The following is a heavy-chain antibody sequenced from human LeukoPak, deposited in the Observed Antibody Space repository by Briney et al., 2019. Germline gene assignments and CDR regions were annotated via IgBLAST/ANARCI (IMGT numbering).Heavy chain of an antibody. Sequence: SETLSLTCTVSGGSISSSSYYWSWIRQHPGEGLEWIGYIYYSGSTYYNPSLKSRVTISVDTSKKQFSLKLSSVTAADTAVYYCARGGTTVTPGLLWFDPWGQGTLVTVSS. D-gene: IGHD4-17*01. J-gene: IGHJ5*02. CDR3: ARGGTTVTPGLLWFDP. CDR2: IYYSGST. CDR1: GGSISSSSYY. V-gene: IGHV4-31*03.